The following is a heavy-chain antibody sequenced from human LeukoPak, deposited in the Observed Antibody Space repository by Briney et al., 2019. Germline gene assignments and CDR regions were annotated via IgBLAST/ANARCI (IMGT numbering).Heavy chain of an antibody. D-gene: IGHD3-22*01. Sequence: SETLSLTCTVSGGSISDASDFWGWIRQPPGKGLEWIGSLFYSDNTYDNPSVSSGNTYYNPSLKSRVTISVDTSKNQFSLKLSSVTAADTAMSYCARRHRSYDSGGHVIDYWGQGTLVTVSS. V-gene: IGHV4-39*01. J-gene: IGHJ4*02. CDR2: LFYSDNTYDNPSVSSGNT. CDR3: ARRHRSYDSGGHVIDY. CDR1: GGSISDASDF.